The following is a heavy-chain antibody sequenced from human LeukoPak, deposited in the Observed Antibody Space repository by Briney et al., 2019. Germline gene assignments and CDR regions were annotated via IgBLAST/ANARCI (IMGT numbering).Heavy chain of an antibody. CDR3: ASESYGDSFDY. CDR2: IYTSGST. CDR1: GGSISSGSYY. Sequence: SXXLSLTCTVSGGSISSGSYYWSWIRQPAGKGLEWIGRIYTSGSTNYNPSLKSRVTISVDTSKNQFSLKLSSVTAADTAVYYCASESYGDSFDYWGQGTLVTVSS. J-gene: IGHJ4*02. D-gene: IGHD4-17*01. V-gene: IGHV4-61*02.